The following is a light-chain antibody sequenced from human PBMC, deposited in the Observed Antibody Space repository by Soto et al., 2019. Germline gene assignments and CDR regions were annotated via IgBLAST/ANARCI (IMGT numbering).Light chain of an antibody. CDR1: SSDVGGYNY. Sequence: QSALTQPPSASGSPGQSVAISCTGNSSDVGGYNYVSWYQQHPGKAPKLIIYEVVKRPSGVPDRFSGSKSGNTASLTVSGLQPEDEADYSCSSHGGSGVVGGGTKLTVL. CDR2: EVV. J-gene: IGLJ3*02. V-gene: IGLV2-8*01. CDR3: SSHGGSGV.